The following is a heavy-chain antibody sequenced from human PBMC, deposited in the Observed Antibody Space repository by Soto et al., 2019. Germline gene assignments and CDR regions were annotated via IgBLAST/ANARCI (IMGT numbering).Heavy chain of an antibody. J-gene: IGHJ6*02. CDR2: INPSGGST. V-gene: IGHV1-46*01. CDR1: GYTFTSYY. CDR3: ARGITMVRGVTPYYYYGIDV. D-gene: IGHD3-10*01. Sequence: AASVKVSCKASGYTFTSYYMHWVRQAPGQGLEWMGIINPSGGSTSYAQKFQGRVTMTRDTSTSTVYMELSSLRSEDTAVYYCARGITMVRGVTPYYYYGIDVWGQGTTVTVSS.